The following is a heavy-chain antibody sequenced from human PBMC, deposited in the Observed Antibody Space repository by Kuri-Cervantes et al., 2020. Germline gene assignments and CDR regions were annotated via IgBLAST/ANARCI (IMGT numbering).Heavy chain of an antibody. V-gene: IGHV3-23*01. CDR3: ARGCSSTSCYALFDY. CDR2: ISCSGGST. D-gene: IGHD2-2*01. J-gene: IGHJ4*02. CDR1: GFTFDDYA. Sequence: GGSLRLSCAASGFTFDDYAMHWVRQAPGKGLEWVSGISCSGGSTYYADSVKGRFTISRDNSKNTLYLQMNSLRAEDTAVYYCARGCSSTSCYALFDYSGQGTLVTVSS.